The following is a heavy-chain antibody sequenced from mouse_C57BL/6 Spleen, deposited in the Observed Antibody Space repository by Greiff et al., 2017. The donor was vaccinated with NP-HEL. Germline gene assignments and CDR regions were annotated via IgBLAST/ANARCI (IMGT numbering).Heavy chain of an antibody. CDR1: GYTFTSYW. Sequence: VQLQQPGAELVRPGSSVKLSCKASGYTFTSYWMHWVKQRPIQGLEWIGNIDPSDSETHYNQKFKDKATLTVDKSSSTAYMQLSSLTSEDSAVYYCARSLYYGNSTGFAYWGQGILGTVSA. V-gene: IGHV1-52*01. J-gene: IGHJ3*01. CDR2: IDPSDSET. CDR3: ARSLYYGNSTGFAY. D-gene: IGHD1-1*01.